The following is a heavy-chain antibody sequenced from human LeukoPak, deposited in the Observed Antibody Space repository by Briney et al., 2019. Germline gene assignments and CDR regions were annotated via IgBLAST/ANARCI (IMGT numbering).Heavy chain of an antibody. J-gene: IGHJ4*02. V-gene: IGHV3-53*01. CDR1: GFTVSSNY. Sequence: GGSLRLSCAASGFTVSSNYMSWVRQAPGKGLEWVSVIYSGGSTYYADSVKGRFTISRDSSKNTLYLQLNSLRAEDTAVYYCAKGSSSSSGRPDCWGQGTLVTVSS. CDR3: AKGSSSSSGRPDC. CDR2: IYSGGST. D-gene: IGHD6-6*01.